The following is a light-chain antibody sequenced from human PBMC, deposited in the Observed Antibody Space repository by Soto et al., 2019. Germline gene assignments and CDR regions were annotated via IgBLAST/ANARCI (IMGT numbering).Light chain of an antibody. CDR2: SNN. V-gene: IGLV1-44*01. CDR1: SFNIGSNT. Sequence: QSVLTQSPSASGTPGQRVTISCSGSSFNIGSNTVNWFQQLPETAPKLLIYSNNQRPSGVPDRFSASKSGTSASLAISGLQSEDEADYYWAAWDDSLNGHVFGTGTKVTV. CDR3: AAWDDSLNGHV. J-gene: IGLJ1*01.